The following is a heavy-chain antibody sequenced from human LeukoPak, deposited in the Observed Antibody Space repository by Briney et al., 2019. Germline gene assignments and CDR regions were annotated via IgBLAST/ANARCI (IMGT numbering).Heavy chain of an antibody. V-gene: IGHV3-23*01. CDR1: GFTFSSCA. CDR2: ISSSGDST. D-gene: IGHD3-22*01. J-gene: IGHJ5*01. Sequence: GGSLRLSCAASGFTFSSCAMSWVRQAPGKGLEWVSSISSSGDSTFYADSVKDRFTISRDNSKNTLYLQMSRLRADDTAVYYCAKDRPNYHESNGHYYRRNGDSWGQGTLVTVSS. CDR3: AKDRPNYHESNGHYYRRNGDS.